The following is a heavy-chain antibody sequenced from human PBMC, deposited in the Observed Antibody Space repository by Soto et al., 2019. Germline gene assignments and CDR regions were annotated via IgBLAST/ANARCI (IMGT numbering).Heavy chain of an antibody. J-gene: IGHJ4*02. CDR3: AKATTNGGWFNPFDS. CDR2: LSGSGTST. D-gene: IGHD6-19*01. V-gene: IGHV3-23*01. CDR1: GFTFSSYA. Sequence: GGVLRLSCAASGFTFSSYAMSWVRQAPGKGLEWVSGLSGSGTSTYYADSVKGRFTISRDNSRDTLFLQMNSLTADDTAVYYCAKATTNGGWFNPFDSWGQGALVTVSS.